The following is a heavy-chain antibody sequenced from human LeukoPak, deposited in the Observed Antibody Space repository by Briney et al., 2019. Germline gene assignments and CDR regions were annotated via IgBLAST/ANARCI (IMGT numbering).Heavy chain of an antibody. Sequence: EASVKVSCKASGYTFTGYYMHWVRQAPGQGLEWMGWINPNSGGTNYAQKFQGRVTMTRDTSISTAYMELSRLRSDDTAVYYGARVGPSGSYYEYWGQGTLVTVSS. CDR2: INPNSGGT. J-gene: IGHJ4*02. CDR1: GYTFTGYY. CDR3: ARVGPSGSYYEY. V-gene: IGHV1-2*02. D-gene: IGHD1-26*01.